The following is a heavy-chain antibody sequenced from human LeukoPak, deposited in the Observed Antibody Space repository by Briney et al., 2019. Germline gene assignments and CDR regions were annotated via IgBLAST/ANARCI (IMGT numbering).Heavy chain of an antibody. J-gene: IGHJ4*02. CDR2: INTDGSST. CDR1: GFTFSSYS. D-gene: IGHD1-1*01. Sequence: GGSLRLSCAASGFTFSSYSMNWVRQAPGKGLVWASRINTDGSSTSYADSVKGRFTISRDNAKNTLYLQMNSLRAEDTAVYYCARDEGGPGHIDYWGQGTLVTVSS. V-gene: IGHV3-74*01. CDR3: ARDEGGPGHIDY.